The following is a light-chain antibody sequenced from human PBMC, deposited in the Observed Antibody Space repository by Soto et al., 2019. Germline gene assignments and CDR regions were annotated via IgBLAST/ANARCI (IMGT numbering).Light chain of an antibody. J-gene: IGKJ1*01. V-gene: IGKV1-5*01. CDR2: DAS. CDR3: QQYNSYSLWT. Sequence: DMQITQSPSTLSASVGDRVTITCRASQTIGNSLAWYQQKPGRAPKLLIYDASSLETEVPSRFSGSGSGTQFTLTISSLQPDDFATYYCQQYNSYSLWTFGQGTNVDIK. CDR1: QTIGNS.